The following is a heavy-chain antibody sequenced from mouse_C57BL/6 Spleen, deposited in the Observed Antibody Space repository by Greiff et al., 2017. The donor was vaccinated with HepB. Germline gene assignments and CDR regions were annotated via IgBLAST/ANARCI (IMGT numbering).Heavy chain of an antibody. CDR3: ARSDYGSRAWFAY. CDR2: IDPSDSYT. J-gene: IGHJ3*01. CDR1: GYTFTSYW. D-gene: IGHD1-1*01. V-gene: IGHV1-69*01. Sequence: QVQLKQPGAELVMPGASVKLSCKASGYTFTSYWMHWVKQRPGQGLEWIGEIDPSDSYTNYNQKFKGKSTLTVDKSSSTAYMQLSSLTSEDSAVYYCARSDYGSRAWFAYWGQGTLVTVSA.